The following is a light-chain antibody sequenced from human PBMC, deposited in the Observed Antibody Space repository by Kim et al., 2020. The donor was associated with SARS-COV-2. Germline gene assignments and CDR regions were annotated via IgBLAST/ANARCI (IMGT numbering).Light chain of an antibody. Sequence: ASLGERVTITCRASQDIRNYLVWYQQKPGKVPKVLLYAASTVQSGVPSRFSGSGSGTDFTLTISSLQPEDVATYYCQKYNTAPWTFGQGTKVDIK. CDR1: QDIRNY. CDR3: QKYNTAPWT. V-gene: IGKV1-27*01. J-gene: IGKJ1*01. CDR2: AAS.